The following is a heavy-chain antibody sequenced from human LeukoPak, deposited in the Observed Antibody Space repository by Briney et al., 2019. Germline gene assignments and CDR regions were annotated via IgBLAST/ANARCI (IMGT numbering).Heavy chain of an antibody. CDR1: GYTFTSYG. Sequence: ASVKVSCKASGYTFTSYGISWVRQAPGQGLEWMGWISAYNGNTNYAQKLQGRGTMTTDTSTSTAYMELRSLRSDDTAVYYCARVRYRLAETYIDYWGQGTLVTVSS. CDR3: ARVRYRLAETYIDY. CDR2: ISAYNGNT. J-gene: IGHJ4*02. V-gene: IGHV1-18*01. D-gene: IGHD3-16*01.